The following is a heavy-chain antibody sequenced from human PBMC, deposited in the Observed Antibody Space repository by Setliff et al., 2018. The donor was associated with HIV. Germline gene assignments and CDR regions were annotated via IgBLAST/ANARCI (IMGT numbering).Heavy chain of an antibody. D-gene: IGHD2-2*01. CDR2: INHRGNT. CDR3: AREGVPAAVMWFDP. CDR1: GGSFSGYY. V-gene: IGHV4-34*01. Sequence: SETLSLTCAVYGGSFSGYYWSWIRQPPGKGLEWIGEINHRGNTYYNPSLKSRVTISFDTSKNQFSLKLSFVTAADTAVYYCAREGVPAAVMWFDPWGQGTLVTVSS. J-gene: IGHJ5*02.